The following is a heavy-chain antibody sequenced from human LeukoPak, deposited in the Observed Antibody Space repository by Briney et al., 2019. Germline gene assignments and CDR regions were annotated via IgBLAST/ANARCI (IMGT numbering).Heavy chain of an antibody. CDR2: IYPGDSDT. D-gene: IGHD5-24*01. J-gene: IGHJ4*02. CDR1: GYTFTSYW. CDR3: ARQRDGYSFDY. V-gene: IGHV5-51*01. Sequence: GESLKISCKGFGYTFTSYWIAWVRQMPGKGLEWMGIIYPGDSDTRYSPSFQGQVTISADKSSNTASLQWSSLKASDTAMYYCARQRDGYSFDYWGQGTLVTVSS.